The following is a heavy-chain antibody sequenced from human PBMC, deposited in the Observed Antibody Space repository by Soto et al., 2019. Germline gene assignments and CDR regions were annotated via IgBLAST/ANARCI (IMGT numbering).Heavy chain of an antibody. D-gene: IGHD1-26*01. J-gene: IGHJ5*02. Sequence: PGGSLRLSCAASGFTFSSYGMHWVRQAPGKGLEWVAVIWYDGSNKYYADSVKGRFTVSRDNAKKTMSLQMNNLRAADTAVYYCVRNRLYSGSYSSWLDPSGQGTLVTVSS. CDR2: IWYDGSNK. V-gene: IGHV3-33*03. CDR3: VRNRLYSGSYSSWLDP. CDR1: GFTFSSYG.